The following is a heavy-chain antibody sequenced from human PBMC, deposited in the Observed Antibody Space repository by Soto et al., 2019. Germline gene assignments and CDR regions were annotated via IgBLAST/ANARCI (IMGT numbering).Heavy chain of an antibody. D-gene: IGHD2-15*01. V-gene: IGHV1-8*01. CDR1: GYTFTSYD. CDR2: MNPNSGNT. J-gene: IGHJ6*03. CDR3: ARAEYCSGGSCYRGYYYYMDV. Sequence: ASVKVSCKASGYTFTSYDINWVRQATGQGLEWMGWMNPNSGNTGYAQKFQGRVTMTRNTSISTAYMELSSLRSEDTAVYYCARAEYCSGGSCYRGYYYYMDVWGKGTTVTVSS.